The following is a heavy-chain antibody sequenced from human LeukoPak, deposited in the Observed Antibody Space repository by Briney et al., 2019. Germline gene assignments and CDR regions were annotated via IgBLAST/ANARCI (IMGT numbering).Heavy chain of an antibody. Sequence: EASVKVSCKASGYTFTGYYIHWVRQAPGQGLEWMGWINPNSGGTNYAQKFQGRVTMTRDTSISTAYMELSRLRSDDTAVYYCARSAPTLTYNILTAYLGYWGQGTLVTVSS. D-gene: IGHD3-9*01. CDR2: INPNSGGT. CDR3: ARSAPTLTYNILTAYLGY. V-gene: IGHV1-2*02. CDR1: GYTFTGYY. J-gene: IGHJ4*02.